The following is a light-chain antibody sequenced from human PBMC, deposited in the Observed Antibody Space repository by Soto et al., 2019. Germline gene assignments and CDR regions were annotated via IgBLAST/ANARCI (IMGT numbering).Light chain of an antibody. CDR3: SLRRV. J-gene: IGLJ2*01. Sequence: QSVLTQPPSVSGAPGQRVTISCTGSSSNIGAGYDVHWYQQLPGTAPKLLIYGNSNRPSGVPDRFSGSKSGTSASLAITGLQAEDEADYYSSLRRVFGGGTKVTVL. CDR2: GNS. CDR1: SSNIGAGYD. V-gene: IGLV1-40*01.